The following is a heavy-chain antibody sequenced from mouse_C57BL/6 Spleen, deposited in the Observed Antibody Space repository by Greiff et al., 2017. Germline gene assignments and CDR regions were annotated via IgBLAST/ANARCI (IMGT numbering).Heavy chain of an antibody. CDR2: IDPSDSET. J-gene: IGHJ2*01. Sequence: VQLQQPGAELVRPGSSVKLSCKASGYTFTSYWMHWVKQRPIQGLEWIGNIDPSDSETHYNQKFKDKATLTVDKSSSTAYMQLSSLTSEDSAVYYCARVNGSSSFFDYWGQGTTLTVSS. D-gene: IGHD1-1*01. V-gene: IGHV1-52*01. CDR1: GYTFTSYW. CDR3: ARVNGSSSFFDY.